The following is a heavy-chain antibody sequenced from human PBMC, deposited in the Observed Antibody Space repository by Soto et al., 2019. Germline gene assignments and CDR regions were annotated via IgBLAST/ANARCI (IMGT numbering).Heavy chain of an antibody. D-gene: IGHD2-21*02. CDR2: ITAYNGNT. V-gene: IGHV1-18*01. J-gene: IGHJ4*02. CDR3: ARVVTAIPADY. CDR1: GYTFSSYG. Sequence: ASVKVSCKVSGYTFSSYGISWVRQAPGQGLEWMGWITAYNGNTNYAQNFQGRVTMTTDTSTSTAYMELRSLRSDDTAMYYCARVVTAIPADYWGQGTLVTVSS.